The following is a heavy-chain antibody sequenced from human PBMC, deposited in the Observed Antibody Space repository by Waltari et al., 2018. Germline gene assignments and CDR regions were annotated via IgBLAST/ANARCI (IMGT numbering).Heavy chain of an antibody. J-gene: IGHJ5*02. Sequence: QVQLEQSGAEVKKPGASVKVSCKASGYTFTKYLIHWVRQAPGQRLEWMGWINAGNGNTKYSQEFQGRVTITRDTSASTAYMELSSLRSEDMAVYYCARGPEYNWFDPWGQGTLVTVSS. CDR1: GYTFTKYL. V-gene: IGHV1-3*03. CDR2: INAGNGNT. CDR3: ARGPEYNWFDP.